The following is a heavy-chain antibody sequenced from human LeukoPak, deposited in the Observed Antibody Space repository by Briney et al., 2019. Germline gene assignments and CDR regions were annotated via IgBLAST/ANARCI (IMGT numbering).Heavy chain of an antibody. CDR1: GYTFTGYY. V-gene: IGHV1-2*02. CDR2: INPNSGGT. D-gene: IGHD3-10*01. CDR3: ARQNTMDYFDY. J-gene: IGHJ4*02. Sequence: ASVKVSCKASGYTFTGYYMHWVRRAHGQGLEWMGWINPNSGGTNYAQKFQGRATMTRDTSISTAYMELSRLRSDDTAVYYCARQNTMDYFDYWGQGTLVTVSS.